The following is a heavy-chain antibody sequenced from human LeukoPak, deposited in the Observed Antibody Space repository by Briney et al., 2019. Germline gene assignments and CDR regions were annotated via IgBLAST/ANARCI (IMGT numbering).Heavy chain of an antibody. CDR1: GFNFNIYE. Sequence: PGGSLRLSCAASGFNFNIYEMNWVRQAPGKGLEWISHINTDSSSIHYADSMKGRFTISRDNAKNSLYLQMNSLRAEDTAVYYCARDPVVGYYDILTGYRYYFDYWGQGTLVTVSS. D-gene: IGHD3-9*01. V-gene: IGHV3-48*04. CDR2: INTDSSSI. J-gene: IGHJ4*02. CDR3: ARDPVVGYYDILTGYRYYFDY.